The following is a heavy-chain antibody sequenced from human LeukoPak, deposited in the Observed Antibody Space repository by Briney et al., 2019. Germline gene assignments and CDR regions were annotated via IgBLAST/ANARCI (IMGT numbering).Heavy chain of an antibody. CDR1: GGSFSGYY. CDR3: ASAVSTWEQFDY. Sequence: KSSETLSLTRAVYGGSFSGYYWSWIRQPPGKGLEWIGEINHSGSTNYNPSLKSRVTISVDTSKNQFSLKLTSVTAADTAVYYCASAVSTWEQFDYWGQGTLVTVSS. CDR2: INHSGST. J-gene: IGHJ4*02. V-gene: IGHV4-34*01. D-gene: IGHD1-26*01.